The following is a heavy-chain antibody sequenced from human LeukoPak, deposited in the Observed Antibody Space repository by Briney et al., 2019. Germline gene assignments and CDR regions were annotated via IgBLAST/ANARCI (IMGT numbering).Heavy chain of an antibody. CDR3: ARARGTTQPDC. D-gene: IGHD2/OR15-2a*01. CDR2: ILGGGDAT. J-gene: IGHJ4*02. CDR1: GFTFTNYA. Sequence: GGSLRHSCAASGFTFTNYAMTWVRQAPGKGLEWLSSILGGGDATFYADSAKGRFTISRDNSKNTLFLQINSLRAEDTAVYYCARARGTTQPDCWGQGTLVTVSS. V-gene: IGHV3-23*01.